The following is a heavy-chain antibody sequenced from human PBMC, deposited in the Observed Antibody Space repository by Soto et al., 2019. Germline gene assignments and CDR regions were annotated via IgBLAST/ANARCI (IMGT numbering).Heavy chain of an antibody. CDR3: ARDADTAMVYYFDY. V-gene: IGHV3-33*08. Sequence: GGSLRLSCAASGFTFSSYGMHWVRQAPGKGLEWVAVIWYDGSNKYYADSVKGRFTISRDNSKNTLYLQMNSLRAEDTAVYYCARDADTAMVYYFDYWGQGTLVTVPS. CDR2: IWYDGSNK. D-gene: IGHD5-18*01. J-gene: IGHJ4*02. CDR1: GFTFSSYG.